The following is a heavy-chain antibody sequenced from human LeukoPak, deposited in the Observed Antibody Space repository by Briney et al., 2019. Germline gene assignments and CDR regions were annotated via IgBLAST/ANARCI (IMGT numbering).Heavy chain of an antibody. J-gene: IGHJ4*02. D-gene: IGHD6-13*01. V-gene: IGHV4-59*01. CDR3: ARGVAAAGIDY. CDR1: GGSISRYY. CDR2: IYYSGST. Sequence: SETLSLTCTVSGGSISRYYWSWIRQPPGKGLEWIGYIYYSGSTNYNPSLKSRVTISVDTSKNQFSLKLSSVTAVDTAVYYCARGVAAAGIDYWGQGTLVTVSS.